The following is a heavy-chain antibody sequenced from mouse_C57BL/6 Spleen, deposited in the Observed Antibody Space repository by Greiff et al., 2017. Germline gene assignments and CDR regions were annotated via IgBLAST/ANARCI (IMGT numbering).Heavy chain of an antibody. J-gene: IGHJ1*03. CDR1: GYTFTSYW. D-gene: IGHD4-1*01. CDR2: IDPSDSYT. CDR3: ARSGKLGYWYFDV. Sequence: VQLQQPGAELVKPGASVKLSCKASGYTFTSYWMQWVKQRPGQGLEWIGEIDPSDSYTNYNQKFKGKATLTVDTSSSTAYMQLSSLTSEDSAVYYCARSGKLGYWYFDVWGTGTTVTVSS. V-gene: IGHV1-50*01.